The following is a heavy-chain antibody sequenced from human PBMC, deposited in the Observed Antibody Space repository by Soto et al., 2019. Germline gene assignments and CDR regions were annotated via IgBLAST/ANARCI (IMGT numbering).Heavy chain of an antibody. CDR1: GFTFNDFE. CDR3: ARGFGRLNY. D-gene: IGHD3-10*01. CDR2: IDGSGTTK. Sequence: EVQLLESGGGLVQPGGSLRLSCGVSGFTFNDFEMNWVRQAPGKGLEWLAYIDGSGTTKKYADSVRGRFTISRDNPNNALFLPMSSLSAADTAIYYCARGFGRLNYWGQGTLVSVSS. V-gene: IGHV3-48*03. J-gene: IGHJ4*02.